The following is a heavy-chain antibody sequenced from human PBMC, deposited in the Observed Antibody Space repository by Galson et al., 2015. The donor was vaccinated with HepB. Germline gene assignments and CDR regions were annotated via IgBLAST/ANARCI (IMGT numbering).Heavy chain of an antibody. CDR3: AKDREFVVRGVVVTPNFDC. V-gene: IGHV3-23*01. J-gene: IGHJ4*02. D-gene: IGHD3-10*01. CDR1: GFTFSSYG. CDR2: ISGSGGST. Sequence: SLRLSCAATGFTFSSYGMSWVRQAPGKGLEWVSTISGSGGSTYYADSVKGRFTISRDTSKNTLYLQMNSLRAEDTAVYYCAKDREFVVRGVVVTPNFDCWGQGTLVTVSS.